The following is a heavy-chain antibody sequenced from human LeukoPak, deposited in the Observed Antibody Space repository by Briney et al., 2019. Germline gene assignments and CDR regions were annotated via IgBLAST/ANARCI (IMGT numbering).Heavy chain of an antibody. CDR3: TKYQLVYNFDY. J-gene: IGHJ4*02. CDR1: GFTVSSNY. V-gene: IGHV3-23*01. CDR2: ISGSGGST. D-gene: IGHD2-2*02. Sequence: GGSLRLSCAASGFTVSSNYMSWVRQAPGKGLEWVSAISGSGGSTYYADSVKGRFTISRDNSKNTLYLQMNSLRAEDTAVYYCTKYQLVYNFDYWGQGTLVTVSS.